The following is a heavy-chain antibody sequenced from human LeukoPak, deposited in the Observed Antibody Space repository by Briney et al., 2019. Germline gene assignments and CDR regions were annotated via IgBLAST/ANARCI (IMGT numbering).Heavy chain of an antibody. Sequence: GGSLRLSCAASGFTFSDYYMSWIRQAPGKGXXXXXXXXXXXSYTNYADSVKGRFTISRDNAKNSLYLQMNSLRAEDTAVYYCARDLCYYGSGSYCNGYNWFDPWGQGTLVTVSS. J-gene: IGHJ5*02. D-gene: IGHD3-10*01. CDR2: XXXXXSYT. CDR1: GFTFSDYY. CDR3: ARDLCYYGSGSYCNGYNWFDP. V-gene: IGHV3-11*06.